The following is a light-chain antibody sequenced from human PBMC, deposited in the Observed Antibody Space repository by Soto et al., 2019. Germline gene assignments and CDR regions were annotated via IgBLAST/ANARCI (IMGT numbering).Light chain of an antibody. Sequence: DIQMTQSPSSLSASVGDRVTITCQASQDISNYLNWYQQKPGKAPKLLIYDASNLETGVPSRFTGSVSGTDFTFTTSGLQPEDTATYYCQQYENPLLTFGGGTKVEIK. J-gene: IGKJ4*01. CDR2: DAS. CDR1: QDISNY. CDR3: QQYENPLLT. V-gene: IGKV1-33*01.